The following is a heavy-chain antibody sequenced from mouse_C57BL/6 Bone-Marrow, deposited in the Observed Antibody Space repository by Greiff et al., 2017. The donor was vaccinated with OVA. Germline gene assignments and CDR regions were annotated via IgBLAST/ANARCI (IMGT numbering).Heavy chain of an antibody. CDR3: ASQDSSGYDYAMDY. CDR2: IYPGDGDT. Sequence: QVQLQQSGPELVKPGASVKISCKASGYAFSSSWMNWVKQRPGKGLEWIGRIYPGDGDTNYNGKFKGKATLTVDKSSSTAYMQLSSLTSEDSAVYYCASQDSSGYDYAMDYWGQGTSVTVSS. D-gene: IGHD3-2*02. CDR1: GYAFSSSW. J-gene: IGHJ4*01. V-gene: IGHV1-82*01.